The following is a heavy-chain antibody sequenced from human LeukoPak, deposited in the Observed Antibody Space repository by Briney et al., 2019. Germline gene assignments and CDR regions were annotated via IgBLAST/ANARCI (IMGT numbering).Heavy chain of an antibody. CDR3: ARSIVRYFDL. V-gene: IGHV6-1*01. CDR2: TYYRSKWFN. D-gene: IGHD2-15*01. Sequence: PSQTLSLTCAISGDSVSSNSVAWNWIRQSPSRGLEWLGRTYYRSKWFNDSAAFVSSRITINPDTSKNQFSLHLNSVTPEDTAVYYRARSIVRYFDLWGRGTLVTVSS. J-gene: IGHJ2*01. CDR1: GDSVSSNSVA.